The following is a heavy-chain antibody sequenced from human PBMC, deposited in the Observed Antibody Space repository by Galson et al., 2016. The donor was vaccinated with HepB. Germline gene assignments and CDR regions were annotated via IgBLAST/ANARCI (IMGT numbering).Heavy chain of an antibody. D-gene: IGHD2-2*03. CDR2: IEIEYDS. V-gene: IGHV3-53*01. CDR3: VSWISLVSY. J-gene: IGHJ4*02. Sequence: SLRPSCAVSGFTVSSHDMTWVRQAPGKGLESVSVIEIEYDSYYADSVKGRFTVSKDNSKNTFYLQMNSLRAEDTAVYYCVSWISLVSYWGQGTLVTVSS. CDR1: GFTVSSHD.